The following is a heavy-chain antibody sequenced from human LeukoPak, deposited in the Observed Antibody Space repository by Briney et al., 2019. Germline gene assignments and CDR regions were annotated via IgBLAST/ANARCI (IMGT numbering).Heavy chain of an antibody. CDR3: ARDLSKGDFDY. Sequence: VGALRLSCAASVFTLSSYAMHWVRPAPGRGLDYVSAISSNGGSTYYANSVKGRFTISRDNSKNTLYLQMGSLRAEDMAVYYCARDLSKGDFDYWGQGTLVTVSS. V-gene: IGHV3-64*01. CDR1: VFTLSSYA. D-gene: IGHD3-16*01. J-gene: IGHJ4*02. CDR2: ISSNGGST.